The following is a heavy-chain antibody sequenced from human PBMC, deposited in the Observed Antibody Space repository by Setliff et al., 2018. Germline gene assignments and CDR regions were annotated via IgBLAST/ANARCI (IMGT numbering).Heavy chain of an antibody. V-gene: IGHV4-4*09. CDR3: ARMSGFQYMDV. Sequence: SETLSLTCGASGGTFSDYFWTWIRQSPGKGLEWIGQIYTSWSTNYNPSLKSRVTISLDTSKNQFSLSLSSVTAADTAVYYCARMSGFQYMDVWGKGATVT. D-gene: IGHD3-3*01. CDR2: IYTSWST. J-gene: IGHJ6*03. CDR1: GGTFSDYF.